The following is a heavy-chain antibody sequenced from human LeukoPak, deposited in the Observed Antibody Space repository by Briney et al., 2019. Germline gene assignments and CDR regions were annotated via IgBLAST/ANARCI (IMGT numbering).Heavy chain of an antibody. CDR3: AKATGKQWLAYYFDY. J-gene: IGHJ4*02. Sequence: PGGSLRLSCAASGFTFSSYAMSWVRQAPGKGLEWVPAISGSGGSTYYADSVKGRFTISRDNSKNTLYLQMNSLRAEDTAVYYCAKATGKQWLAYYFDYWGQGTLVTVSS. D-gene: IGHD6-19*01. V-gene: IGHV3-23*01. CDR2: ISGSGGST. CDR1: GFTFSSYA.